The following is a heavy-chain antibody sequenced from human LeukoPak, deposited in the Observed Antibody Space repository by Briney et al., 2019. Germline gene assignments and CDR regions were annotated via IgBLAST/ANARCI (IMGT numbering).Heavy chain of an antibody. CDR3: ARDYKGRIAAADSV. CDR2: ISPSGGST. J-gene: IGHJ4*02. CDR1: GYTFTSYY. V-gene: IGHV1-46*01. Sequence: SVKVSCKASGYTFTSYYMHWVRQAPGQGLEWMGIISPSGGSTSYAQKFQGRVTITTDESTSTAYMELSSLRSEDTAVYYCARDYKGRIAAADSVWGQGTLVTVSS. D-gene: IGHD6-13*01.